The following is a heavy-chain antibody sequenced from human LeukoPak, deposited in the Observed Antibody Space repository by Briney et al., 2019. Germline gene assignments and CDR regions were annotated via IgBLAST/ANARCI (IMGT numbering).Heavy chain of an antibody. D-gene: IGHD3-3*01. J-gene: IGHJ6*03. Sequence: ASVKVSCKASGYTFTNYAISWVRQAPGQGLEWMGWITTYNDDTNYGQNFQGRVTMTTDTSTGTAFMELKSLRADDTAVYYCARGLEDFWSGYYTGWYYYYYYYMDVWGKGTTVTVSS. V-gene: IGHV1-18*01. CDR1: GYTFTNYA. CDR2: ITTYNDDT. CDR3: ARGLEDFWSGYYTGWYYYYYYYMDV.